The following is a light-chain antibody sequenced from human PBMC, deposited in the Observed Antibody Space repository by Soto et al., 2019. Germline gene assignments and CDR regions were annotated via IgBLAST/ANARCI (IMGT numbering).Light chain of an antibody. J-gene: IGKJ2*01. CDR3: QQYGSSPYT. Sequence: IVLPQSPGTLSLSPGERATLSCRASQSVSSSYLAWYQQKPGQAPRLLMYGASSRATGIPDRFSRSGSGTDFTLTISRLEPEDFAVYYCQQYGSSPYTFGQGTKLEIK. CDR1: QSVSSSY. V-gene: IGKV3-20*01. CDR2: GAS.